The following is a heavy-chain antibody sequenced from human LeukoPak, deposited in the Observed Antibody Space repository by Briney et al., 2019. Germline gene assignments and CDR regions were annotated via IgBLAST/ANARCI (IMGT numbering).Heavy chain of an antibody. CDR2: ISSDGSTK. V-gene: IGHV3-30*03. J-gene: IGHJ6*03. D-gene: IGHD6-13*01. Sequence: GGSLRLSCAASGFTFSSYGMHWVRQVPGKGLDWVTLISSDGSTKYYADSVKGRFTISRDNSKSTLYLQMNSLRAEDTAVYYCARADSSSWFANYYYYYMDVWGKGTTVTVSS. CDR1: GFTFSSYG. CDR3: ARADSSSWFANYYYYYMDV.